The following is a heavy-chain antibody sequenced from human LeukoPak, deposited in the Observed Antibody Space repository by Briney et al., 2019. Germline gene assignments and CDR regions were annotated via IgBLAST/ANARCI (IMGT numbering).Heavy chain of an antibody. CDR3: AKDREHFYYHGMDV. CDR1: GFNFNTYA. V-gene: IGHV3-23*01. Sequence: PGGSLRLSCAASGFNFNTYAMSWVRQAPGKGLEWVSGISVSGGRTYYADSVKGRFTISRDSSKSTMYLQMNNLRAEDTAVYYCAKDREHFYYHGMDVWGQGTTVTVSS. J-gene: IGHJ6*02. CDR2: ISVSGGRT.